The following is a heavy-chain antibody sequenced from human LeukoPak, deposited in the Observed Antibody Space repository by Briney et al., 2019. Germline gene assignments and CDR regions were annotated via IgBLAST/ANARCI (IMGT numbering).Heavy chain of an antibody. J-gene: IGHJ4*02. Sequence: GASVKVSCKASGYTFTGYYMHWVRQAPGQGLEWMGWISAYNGNTNYAQKLQGRVTMTTDTSTSTAYMELRSLRSDDTAVYYCAKDWIIAVAGTLNTLFFDYWGQGTLVTVSS. V-gene: IGHV1-18*04. CDR1: GYTFTGYY. D-gene: IGHD6-19*01. CDR3: AKDWIIAVAGTLNTLFFDY. CDR2: ISAYNGNT.